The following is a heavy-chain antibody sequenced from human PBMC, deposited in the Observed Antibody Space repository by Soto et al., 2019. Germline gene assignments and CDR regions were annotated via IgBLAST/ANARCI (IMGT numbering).Heavy chain of an antibody. D-gene: IGHD3-16*02. V-gene: IGHV1-3*01. CDR2: INAGNGNT. CDR3: ARSAITFGGVIVPLDY. CDR1: GYTFTSYA. J-gene: IGHJ4*02. Sequence: VASVKVSCKASGYTFTSYAMQWVRQAPGQRLELMGWINAGNGNTKYSQKFQGRVTITRDTSASTAYMELSSLRSEDTAVYYCARSAITFGGVIVPLDYWGQGTLVTVYS.